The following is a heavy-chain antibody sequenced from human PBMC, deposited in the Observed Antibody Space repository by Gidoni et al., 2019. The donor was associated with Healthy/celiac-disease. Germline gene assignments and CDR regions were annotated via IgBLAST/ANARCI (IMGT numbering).Heavy chain of an antibody. V-gene: IGHV1-18*01. CDR1: GYTFTSSA. CDR3: ARGCKDSSGYYCHRGGGDAFDI. CDR2: ISAYNGNT. Sequence: QVQLVQSGAEVKKPGASVKVSCKASGYTFTSSAISWVRQAPGQGLEWMGWISAYNGNTNYAQKLQGRVTMTTDTSTSTAYRELRSRRSDDTAVYYCARGCKDSSGYYCHRGGGDAFDIWGQGTMVTVSS. D-gene: IGHD3-22*01. J-gene: IGHJ3*02.